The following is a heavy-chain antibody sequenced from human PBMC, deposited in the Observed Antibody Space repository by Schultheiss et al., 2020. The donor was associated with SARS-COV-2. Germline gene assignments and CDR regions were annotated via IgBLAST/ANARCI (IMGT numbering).Heavy chain of an antibody. Sequence: GGSLRLSCAASGFTFSSYAMSWVRQAPGKGLEWVSAISGSGGSTYYADSVKGRFTISRDNAKNSLYLQMNSLRAEDTAVYYCAKVGSSWSIDYWGQGTLVTVSS. J-gene: IGHJ4*02. CDR2: ISGSGGST. D-gene: IGHD6-13*01. CDR3: AKVGSSWSIDY. V-gene: IGHV3-23*01. CDR1: GFTFSSYA.